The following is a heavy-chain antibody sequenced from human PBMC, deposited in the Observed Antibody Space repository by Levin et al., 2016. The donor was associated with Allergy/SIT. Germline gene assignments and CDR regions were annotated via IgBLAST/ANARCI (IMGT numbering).Heavy chain of an antibody. CDR1: GGPVTTYY. CDR2: IGTSGLDT. CDR3: AKEGYSYGHSAFDI. D-gene: IGHD3-10*01. Sequence: ETLSLTCTVSGGPVTTYYWSWVRQAPGKGLEYVLGIGTSGLDTYYANSVKGRFTISRDNSKNTLYLQMGSLTAEDMAVYYCAKEGYSYGHSAFDIWGQGTLVSVSS. J-gene: IGHJ3*02. V-gene: IGHV3-64*01.